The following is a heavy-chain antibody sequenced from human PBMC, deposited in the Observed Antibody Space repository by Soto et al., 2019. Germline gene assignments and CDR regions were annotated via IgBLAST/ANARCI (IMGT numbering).Heavy chain of an antibody. D-gene: IGHD1-20*01. CDR3: ARGQYNWNRAGGWFDP. CDR2: INPNSGGT. Sequence: QVQLVQSGAEVKKPGASVKVSCKASGYTFTGYYMHWVRQAPGQGLELMGWINPNSGGTNYAQKFQGRVTMTRDTSISTAYMELSRLRSDDTAVYYCARGQYNWNRAGGWFDPWGQGTLVTVSS. CDR1: GYTFTGYY. V-gene: IGHV1-2*02. J-gene: IGHJ5*02.